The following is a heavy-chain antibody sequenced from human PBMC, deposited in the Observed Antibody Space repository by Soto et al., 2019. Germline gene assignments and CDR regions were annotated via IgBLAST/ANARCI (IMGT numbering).Heavy chain of an antibody. Sequence: SETLSLTCTVSGGSISSGGYYWSWIRQHPGKGLEWIGYIYYSGSTYYNPSLKSRVTISVDTSKNQFSLKLSSVTAADTAVYYCARDGSHGDYGNWFDPWGQGTLVTVSS. J-gene: IGHJ5*02. V-gene: IGHV4-31*03. CDR3: ARDGSHGDYGNWFDP. CDR1: GGSISSGGYY. CDR2: IYYSGST. D-gene: IGHD4-17*01.